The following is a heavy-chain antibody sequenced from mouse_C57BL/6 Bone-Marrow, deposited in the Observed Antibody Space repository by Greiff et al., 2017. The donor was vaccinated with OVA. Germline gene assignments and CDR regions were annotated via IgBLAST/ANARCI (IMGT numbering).Heavy chain of an antibody. CDR3: ARGRVYDGYYHWYFDV. CDR2: IYPGSGST. Sequence: VQLQQPGAELVKPGASVKMSCKASGYTFTSYWITWVKQRPGQGLEWIGDIYPGSGSTNYNEKFKSKATLTVDTSSSTAYMQLSSLTSEDSAVYYCARGRVYDGYYHWYFDVWGQGTTLTVSS. V-gene: IGHV1-55*01. CDR1: GYTFTSYW. D-gene: IGHD2-3*01. J-gene: IGHJ2*01.